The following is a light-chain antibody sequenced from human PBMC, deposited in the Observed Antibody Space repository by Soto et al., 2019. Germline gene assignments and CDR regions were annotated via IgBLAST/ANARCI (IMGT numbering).Light chain of an antibody. CDR2: AAS. CDR1: QGIRND. V-gene: IGKV1-6*01. CDR3: LQEYNYPLCT. J-gene: IGKJ3*01. Sequence: AIQMTQSPSSLSASVGDRVTITCRAAQGIRNDLGWYQQKPGQAPKLLIYAASSLPTGVPSRFSGSGSGTDFFLTISSRQPSDFAAYYCLQEYNYPLCTFGPGTKVDIK.